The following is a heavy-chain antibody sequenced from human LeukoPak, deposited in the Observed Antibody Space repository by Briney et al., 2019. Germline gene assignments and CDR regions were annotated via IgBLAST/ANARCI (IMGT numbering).Heavy chain of an antibody. Sequence: GASVKVSCKASGYTFTSYGISWVRQAPGQGLEWMGWINPNSGGTNYAQKFQGRVTMTRDTSISTAYMELSRLRSDDTAVYYCARGGYDFWSGYPYYYYYYMDVWGKGTTVTVSS. CDR1: GYTFTSYG. CDR2: INPNSGGT. CDR3: ARGGYDFWSGYPYYYYYYMDV. V-gene: IGHV1-2*02. D-gene: IGHD3-3*01. J-gene: IGHJ6*03.